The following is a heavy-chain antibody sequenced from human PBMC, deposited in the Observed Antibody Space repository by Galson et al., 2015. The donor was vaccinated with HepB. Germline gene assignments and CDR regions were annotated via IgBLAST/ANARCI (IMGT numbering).Heavy chain of an antibody. CDR1: GGSISSSSYY. V-gene: IGHV4-39*01. CDR3: ARLYSDYYYYMDV. J-gene: IGHJ6*03. Sequence: LSLTCTVSGGSISSSSYYWGWIRQPPGKGLEWIGSIYYSGSTYYNPSLKSRVTVSVDTSKNQFSLKLSSVTAADTAVYYCARLYSDYYYYMDVWGKGTTVTVSS. CDR2: IYYSGST. D-gene: IGHD2-21*01.